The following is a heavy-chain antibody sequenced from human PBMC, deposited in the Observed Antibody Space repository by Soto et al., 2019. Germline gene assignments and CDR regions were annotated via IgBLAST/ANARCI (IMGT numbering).Heavy chain of an antibody. CDR2: IYHSGST. Sequence: SETLSLTCAVSGGSISSSNWWSWVRQPPGKGLEWIGEIYHSGSTNYNPSLKSRVTISVDKSKNQFSLKLSSVTAADTAVYYCARVLRFIWRDYYYYGMDVWGQGTTVTVSS. CDR1: GGSISSSNW. CDR3: ARVLRFIWRDYYYYGMDV. J-gene: IGHJ6*02. V-gene: IGHV4-4*02. D-gene: IGHD3-10*01.